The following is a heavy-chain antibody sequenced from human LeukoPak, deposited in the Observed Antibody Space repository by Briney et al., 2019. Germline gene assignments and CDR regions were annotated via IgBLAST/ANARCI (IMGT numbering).Heavy chain of an antibody. V-gene: IGHV3-21*01. D-gene: IGHD3-10*01. Sequence: PGGSLRLSCAASGFTFSTYSMNWVRQAPGKGLEWVSSISSSSSYIYYADSVKGRFTISRDNAKNSLYLQMNSLRAEDTAVYYCAHEGFGEGYFDLWGRGTLVTVSS. CDR3: AHEGFGEGYFDL. J-gene: IGHJ2*01. CDR2: ISSSSSYI. CDR1: GFTFSTYS.